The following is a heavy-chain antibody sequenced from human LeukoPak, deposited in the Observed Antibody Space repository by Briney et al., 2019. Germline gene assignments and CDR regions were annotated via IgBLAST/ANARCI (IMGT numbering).Heavy chain of an antibody. V-gene: IGHV3-23*01. CDR1: GFSFSRYD. CDR3: AKKIRDTSSWHYYDY. CDR2: ISASGGST. D-gene: IGHD6-13*01. Sequence: GGSLRLSCAASGFSFSRYDMSWVRQAPGKGPEWVSTISASGGSTYYADAVKGRFTISRDNSKNTLYLQMNSLRAEDTAVYYCAKKIRDTSSWHYYDYWGQGTLVTVSS. J-gene: IGHJ4*02.